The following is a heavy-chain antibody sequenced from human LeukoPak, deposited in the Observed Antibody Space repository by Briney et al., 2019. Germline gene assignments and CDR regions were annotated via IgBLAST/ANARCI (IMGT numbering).Heavy chain of an antibody. J-gene: IGHJ4*02. Sequence: PSETLSLTCTVSGGSISSYYWSWSRQPAGKGLEWIGRIYTSGSTNYNPSLESRVTMSVDTSKNQFSLKLSSVTAADTAVYYCARGVVVAATPAQFDYWGQGTLVTVSS. CDR3: ARGVVVAATPAQFDY. CDR1: GGSISSYY. D-gene: IGHD2-15*01. V-gene: IGHV4-4*07. CDR2: IYTSGST.